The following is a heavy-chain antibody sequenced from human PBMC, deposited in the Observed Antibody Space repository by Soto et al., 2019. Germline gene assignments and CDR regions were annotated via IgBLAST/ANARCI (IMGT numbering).Heavy chain of an antibody. CDR2: ISTSGRTT. D-gene: IGHD7-27*01. J-gene: IGHJ3*01. CDR3: AKVTLTGDCDAFDV. V-gene: IGHV3-23*01. CDR1: GFTFSSYA. Sequence: EVQLLESGGGLEQPGGSLRLSCAASGFTFSSYAMSWVRQAPGKGLEWVAAISTSGRTTHYRDSVKGRFTISRDKSKNTVYLEMNSVRAEDTAVYYCAKVTLTGDCDAFDVWGQGTMVTVSS.